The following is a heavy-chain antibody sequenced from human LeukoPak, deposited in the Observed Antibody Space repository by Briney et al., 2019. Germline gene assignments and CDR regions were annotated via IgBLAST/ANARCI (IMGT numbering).Heavy chain of an antibody. V-gene: IGHV3-30*04. CDR2: ISYDGSNE. CDR3: AKDRAGDYEGGYFDY. CDR1: GFTFSSYV. D-gene: IGHD4-17*01. J-gene: IGHJ4*02. Sequence: PGRSLRLSCAASGFTFSSYVMHWVRQAPGKGLEWVAIISYDGSNEYYADSVKGRFTISRDNSKNTLYLQMNSLRAEDTAVYYCAKDRAGDYEGGYFDYWGQGTLVTVSS.